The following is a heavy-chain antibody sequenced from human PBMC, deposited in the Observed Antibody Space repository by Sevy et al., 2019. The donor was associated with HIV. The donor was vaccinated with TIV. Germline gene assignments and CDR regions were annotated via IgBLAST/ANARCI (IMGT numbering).Heavy chain of an antibody. Sequence: GWSLRLSCAASGFTFSSYSMNWVRQAPGKGLEWVSYISSSSSTIYYADSVKGRFTISRDNAKNSLYLQMNSLRAEDTAVYYCARDQKGGYSGYGGEFDYWGQRTLVTVSS. CDR3: ARDQKGGYSGYGGEFDY. V-gene: IGHV3-48*01. CDR2: ISSSSSTI. CDR1: GFTFSSYS. J-gene: IGHJ4*02. D-gene: IGHD5-12*01.